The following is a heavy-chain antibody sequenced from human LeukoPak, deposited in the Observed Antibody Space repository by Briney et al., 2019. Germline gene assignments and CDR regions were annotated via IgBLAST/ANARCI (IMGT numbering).Heavy chain of an antibody. CDR3: ARGVDAGVDY. CDR1: GYNFNSLD. V-gene: IGHV1-8*03. Sequence: GASVEVSCKASGYNFNSLDINWVRQAPGQGREWMGWMSPNNDDTGYAQKFQGRVTFTRNTAISTVYMELSSLRSEDTAVYYCARGVDAGVDYWGQGTLVTVSS. CDR2: MSPNNDDT. J-gene: IGHJ4*02. D-gene: IGHD7-27*01.